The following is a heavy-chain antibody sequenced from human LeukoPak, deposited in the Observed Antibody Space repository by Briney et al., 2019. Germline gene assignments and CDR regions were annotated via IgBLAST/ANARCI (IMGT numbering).Heavy chain of an antibody. CDR1: GGSINSSNW. CDR3: ARDRSISATGYDY. V-gene: IGHV4-4*02. Sequence: SGTLSLTCAASGGSINSSNWWRWVRQPPGKGLEWSGEIYHSGSANYNPSLKSRVTISVDKSKNHFSLKLTSVTAADTAVYYCARDRSISATGYDYWGQGTLVTVSS. CDR2: IYHSGSA. J-gene: IGHJ4*02. D-gene: IGHD6-13*01.